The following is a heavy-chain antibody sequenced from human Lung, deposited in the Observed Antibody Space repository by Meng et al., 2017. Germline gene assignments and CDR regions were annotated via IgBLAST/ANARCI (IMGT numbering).Heavy chain of an antibody. CDR2: IYHSGST. J-gene: IGHJ4*02. Sequence: QGPPTEPGPGLGKPSGPLSVTRAVSGGSISRDNWWSWVRQPPGKGLEWIGEIYHSGSTNYNPSLKSRITISVDKPKNQFSRTLSSVTAADTAVYYCTKNDFYCLGYWGQGTLVTVSS. CDR1: GGSISRDNW. CDR3: TKNDFYCLGY. V-gene: IGHV4-4*02. D-gene: IGHD2-21*01.